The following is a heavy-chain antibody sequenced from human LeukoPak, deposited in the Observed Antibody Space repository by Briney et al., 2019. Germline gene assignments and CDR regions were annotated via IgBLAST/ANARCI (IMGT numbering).Heavy chain of an antibody. CDR2: INPNSGGT. Sequence: ASVKVSCKASGYTFTGYYMHWVRQAPGQGLEWMGWINPNSGGTNYAQKFQGRVTITADKSTSTAYMELSSLRSEDTAVYYCARDHRGGIVGATEWGQGTLVTVSS. CDR1: GYTFTGYY. V-gene: IGHV1-2*02. D-gene: IGHD1-26*01. J-gene: IGHJ4*02. CDR3: ARDHRGGIVGATE.